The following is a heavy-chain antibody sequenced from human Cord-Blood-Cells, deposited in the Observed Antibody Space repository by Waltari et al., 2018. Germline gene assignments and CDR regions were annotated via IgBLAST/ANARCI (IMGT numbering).Heavy chain of an antibody. CDR2: IKQDGSEK. D-gene: IGHD6-13*01. V-gene: IGHV3-7*01. CDR3: AREYSSGWVDY. J-gene: IGHJ4*02. CDR1: GFTFSGYW. Sequence: EVQLVESGGGLVQPGGSLRLSCAASGFTFSGYWLSWVRQAPGKGLEWVANIKQDGSEKYYVDSVKGRFTISRDNAKNSLYLQMNSLRAEDTAVYYCAREYSSGWVDYWGQGTLVTVSS.